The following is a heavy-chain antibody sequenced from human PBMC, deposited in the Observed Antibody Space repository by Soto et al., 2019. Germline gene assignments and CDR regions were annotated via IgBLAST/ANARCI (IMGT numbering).Heavy chain of an antibody. CDR2: IIPIFGTA. V-gene: IGHV1-69*13. Sequence: VASVKVSFKASGGTFSSYAISWLRQAPGQGLEWMGGIIPIFGTANYAQKFQGRVTITADESTSTAYMELSSLRSEDTAVYYCARVGYCTNGVCYRNYYYYGMDVWGQGTTVTAP. D-gene: IGHD2-8*01. CDR1: GGTFSSYA. J-gene: IGHJ6*02. CDR3: ARVGYCTNGVCYRNYYYYGMDV.